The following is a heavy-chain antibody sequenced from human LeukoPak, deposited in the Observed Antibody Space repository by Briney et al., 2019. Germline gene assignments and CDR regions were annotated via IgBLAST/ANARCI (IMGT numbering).Heavy chain of an antibody. CDR2: IIPIFGTA. Sequence: ASVKVSCKASGGTFSSYAISWVRQAPGQGLEWMGGIIPIFGTANYAQKFQGRVTITADESTSTAYMELSSLRSEDTAVYNCARRPLLVMSGMDVWGQGTTVTVSS. CDR3: ARRPLLVMSGMDV. V-gene: IGHV1-69*13. D-gene: IGHD3-3*02. CDR1: GGTFSSYA. J-gene: IGHJ6*02.